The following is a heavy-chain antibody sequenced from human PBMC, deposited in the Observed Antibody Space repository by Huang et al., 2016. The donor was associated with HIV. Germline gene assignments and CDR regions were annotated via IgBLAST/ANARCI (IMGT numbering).Heavy chain of an antibody. Sequence: QVQLVQSGAEVKKPGASVKVSCKVSGYTLTDLSIHWVRQAPGKGLEWMGGFAPENGETNYAQNFQGRVTMTEDTSTDTAYMELNSLRSEDTAVYYCATGFDTYYDIWGQGTMVIASS. J-gene: IGHJ3*02. CDR3: ATGFDTYYDI. V-gene: IGHV1-24*01. CDR1: GYTLTDLS. CDR2: FAPENGET. D-gene: IGHD2-21*01.